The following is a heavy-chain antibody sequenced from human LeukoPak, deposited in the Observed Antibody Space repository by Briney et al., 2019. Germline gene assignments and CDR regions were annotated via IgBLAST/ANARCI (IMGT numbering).Heavy chain of an antibody. D-gene: IGHD3-22*01. J-gene: IGHJ4*02. CDR1: GFTVSSNY. CDR2: IYSGSSST. Sequence: GGSLRLSCAASGFTVSSNYMSWVRQAPGKGLEWVSVIYSGSSSTYYTDSVKGRFTISRDNSKNTLYLQMNSLRTEDTAVYYCARGGSYFDISGYYFYWGQGTLVTVSS. V-gene: IGHV3-53*01. CDR3: ARGGSYFDISGYYFY.